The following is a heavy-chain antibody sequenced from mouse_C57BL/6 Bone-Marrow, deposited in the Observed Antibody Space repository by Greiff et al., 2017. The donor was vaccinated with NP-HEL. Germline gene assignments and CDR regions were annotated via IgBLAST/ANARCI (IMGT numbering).Heavy chain of an antibody. D-gene: IGHD1-1*01. Sequence: QVTLKVSGPGILQPSQTLSLTCSFSGFSLSTFGMGVGWIRQPSGKGLEWLAHIWWDDDKYYNPALKSRLTISKDTSKNQVFLKIANVDTADTATYYCAPFHYYGSSPWFAYWGQGTLVTVSA. J-gene: IGHJ3*01. CDR3: APFHYYGSSPWFAY. CDR2: IWWDDDK. CDR1: GFSLSTFGMG. V-gene: IGHV8-8*01.